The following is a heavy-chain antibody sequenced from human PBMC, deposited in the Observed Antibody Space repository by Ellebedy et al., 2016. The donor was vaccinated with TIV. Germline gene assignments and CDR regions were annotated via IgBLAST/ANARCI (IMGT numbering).Heavy chain of an antibody. Sequence: PGGSLRLSCAASGFTFSSHAMHWVRQAPGKGLEWVADISYEGSMKYYANSVNGRFTISRDNSKNTLFLQLNSLSGEDTAVYYCARAAARMTMFWPQLDHWGQGTLVTVSS. CDR2: ISYEGSMK. J-gene: IGHJ4*02. CDR3: ARAAARMTMFWPQLDH. V-gene: IGHV3-30-3*01. D-gene: IGHD3-9*01. CDR1: GFTFSSHA.